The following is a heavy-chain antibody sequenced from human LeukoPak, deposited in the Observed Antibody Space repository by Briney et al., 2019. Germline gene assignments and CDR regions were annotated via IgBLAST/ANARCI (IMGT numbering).Heavy chain of an antibody. D-gene: IGHD1-1*01. CDR2: IYYSGST. J-gene: IGHJ5*02. Sequence: SETLSLTCTVSGGSISSTSYYWGWIRPPPGKGLEWIGNIYYSGSTYYNPSLKSRVTISVDTSKNQFSLKLSSVTAADTAVYYCATLTTPGWFNPWGQGTLVTVSS. CDR3: ATLTTPGWFNP. V-gene: IGHV4-39*07. CDR1: GGSISSTSYY.